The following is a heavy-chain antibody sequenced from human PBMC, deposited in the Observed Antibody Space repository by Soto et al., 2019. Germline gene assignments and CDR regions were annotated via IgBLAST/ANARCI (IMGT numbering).Heavy chain of an antibody. J-gene: IGHJ6*02. V-gene: IGHV3-21*01. D-gene: IGHD6-13*01. CDR3: ARDRAAAQPFYYGMDV. CDR1: GFTFSSYS. CDR2: ISSSSSYI. Sequence: EVQLVESGGGLVKPGGSLRLSCAASGFTFSSYSMNWVRQAPGKGLEWVSSISSSSSYIYYADSVKGRFTISRDNAKNSLYLQMNSLRAEDTGVYYCARDRAAAQPFYYGMDVWGQGTTVTVSS.